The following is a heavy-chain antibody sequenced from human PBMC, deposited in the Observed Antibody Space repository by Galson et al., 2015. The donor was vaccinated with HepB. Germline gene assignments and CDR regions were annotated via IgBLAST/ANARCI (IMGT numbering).Heavy chain of an antibody. CDR1: GFSFNTFT. D-gene: IGHD3-22*01. J-gene: IGHJ4*02. Sequence: SLRLSCAASGFSFNTFTLNWVRQAPGKGLEWISSIDSNSKNVFYIDSVKGRFTISRDNAKNSLYLEMNSLTTEDTAVYYCARDYYDSSGLDYWGQGTLVTVSS. CDR3: ARDYYDSSGLDY. CDR2: IDSNSKNV. V-gene: IGHV3-21*01.